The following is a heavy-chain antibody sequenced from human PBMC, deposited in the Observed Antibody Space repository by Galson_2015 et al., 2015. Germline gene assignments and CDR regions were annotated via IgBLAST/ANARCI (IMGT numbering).Heavy chain of an antibody. CDR2: IYYTGST. CDR3: ARSYSSSGEIDY. Sequence: ETLSLTCTVSGGSISSSIYYWGWIRQPPGKGLEWIGTIYYTGSTSYNPSLKNRVTMSVDTSKNQFSLKLRSVTAADTAVYYCARSYSSSGEIDYWGQGTLVTVSS. D-gene: IGHD6-19*01. J-gene: IGHJ4*02. V-gene: IGHV4-39*01. CDR1: GGSISSSIYY.